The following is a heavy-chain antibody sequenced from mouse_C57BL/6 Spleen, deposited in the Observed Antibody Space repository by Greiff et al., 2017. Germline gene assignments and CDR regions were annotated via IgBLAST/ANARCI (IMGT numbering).Heavy chain of an antibody. D-gene: IGHD2-12*01. V-gene: IGHV1-54*01. CDR3: ARSETYYNAMDY. J-gene: IGHJ4*01. CDR1: GYAFTNYL. Sequence: QVQLQQSGAELVRPGTSVKVSCKASGYAFTNYLIEWVKQRPGQGLEWIGVINPGSGGTNYNEKFKGKATLTADKSSSTAYMQLSSLTSEDSAVYFCARSETYYNAMDYWGQGTSVTVSS. CDR2: INPGSGGT.